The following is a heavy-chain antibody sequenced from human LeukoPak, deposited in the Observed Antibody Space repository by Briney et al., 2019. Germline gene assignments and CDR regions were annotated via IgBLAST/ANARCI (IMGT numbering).Heavy chain of an antibody. CDR1: GGTFSSYA. D-gene: IGHD3-3*01. CDR2: IIPIFGTA. J-gene: IGHJ4*02. Sequence: SVKVSCKASGGTFSSYAISWVRQAPGQGLEWMGGIIPIFGTANYAQKFQGRVTITTDESTSTAYMELSSLRSEDTAVYYCARGIWSGYYRNFDYWGQGTLVTVSS. CDR3: ARGIWSGYYRNFDY. V-gene: IGHV1-69*05.